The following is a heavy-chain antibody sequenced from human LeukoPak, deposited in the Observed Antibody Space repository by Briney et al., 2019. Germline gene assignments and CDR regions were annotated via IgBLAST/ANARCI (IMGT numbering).Heavy chain of an antibody. CDR1: GFTFSSYG. CDR3: ARDGGYDYVWGSYRSIDGAFDI. V-gene: IGHV3-30*03. D-gene: IGHD3-16*02. J-gene: IGHJ3*02. CDR2: ISYDGSNK. Sequence: GRSLRLSCAASGFTFSSYGMHWVRQAPGKGLEWVAVISYDGSNKYYADSVKGRFTISRDNSKNTLYLQMNSLRAEDTAVYYCARDGGYDYVWGSYRSIDGAFDIWGQGTMVTVSS.